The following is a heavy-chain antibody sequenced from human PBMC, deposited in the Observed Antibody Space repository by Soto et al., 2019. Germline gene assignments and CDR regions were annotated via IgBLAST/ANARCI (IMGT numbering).Heavy chain of an antibody. J-gene: IGHJ6*02. Sequence: GESLKISCKGSGYSFTSYWISWVRQMPGKGLEWMGRIDPSDSYTNYSPSFQGHVTISADKSISTAYLQWSSLKASDTAMYYCARLCSSTSCPLSDYGMDVWGQGTTVTGSS. CDR2: IDPSDSYT. CDR3: ARLCSSTSCPLSDYGMDV. V-gene: IGHV5-10-1*01. D-gene: IGHD2-2*01. CDR1: GYSFTSYW.